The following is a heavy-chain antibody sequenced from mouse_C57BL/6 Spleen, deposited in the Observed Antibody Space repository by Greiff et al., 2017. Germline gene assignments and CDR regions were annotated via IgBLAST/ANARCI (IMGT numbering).Heavy chain of an antibody. J-gene: IGHJ2*01. Sequence: VQLQQSGPELVKPGASVKISCKASGYAFSSSWMNWVKQRHGKGLEWIGRIYPGDGDTNYNGKFKGKATLTADTSSSTASMQLSSLTSEDSAVYFCASQTSGGAMDYWGQGTTLTVSS. CDR2: IYPGDGDT. CDR1: GYAFSSSW. V-gene: IGHV1-82*01. D-gene: IGHD1-1*02. CDR3: ASQTSGGAMDY.